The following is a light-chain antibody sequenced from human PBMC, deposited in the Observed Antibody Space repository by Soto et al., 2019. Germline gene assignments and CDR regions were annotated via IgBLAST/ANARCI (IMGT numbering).Light chain of an antibody. V-gene: IGKV3-20*01. CDR3: QSYGSSSMYT. CDR2: HAS. CDR1: QTISFNS. J-gene: IGKJ2*01. Sequence: EIVLTQSPGTLSLSPGERATLSSRASQTISFNSLAWYQQKPGQAPRLLIYHASTRATGIPDRFSGSGSGTDFTLTISRLEPEDFAVYYCQSYGSSSMYTFGQGTNLEIK.